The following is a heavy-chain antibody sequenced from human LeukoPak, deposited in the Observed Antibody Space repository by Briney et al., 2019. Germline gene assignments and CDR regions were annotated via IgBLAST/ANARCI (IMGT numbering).Heavy chain of an antibody. CDR3: AKGDPFRAGWFDP. CDR2: IYTSGST. D-gene: IGHD6-13*01. J-gene: IGHJ5*02. V-gene: IGHV4-61*02. CDR1: GGSISSGSYY. Sequence: PSETLSLTCTVSGGSISSGSYYWSWIRQPAGIGLEWIGRIYTSGSTNYNPSLKSRVTMSVDTSKNQFSLKLSSVTAADTAVYYCAKGDPFRAGWFDPWGQGILVTVSS.